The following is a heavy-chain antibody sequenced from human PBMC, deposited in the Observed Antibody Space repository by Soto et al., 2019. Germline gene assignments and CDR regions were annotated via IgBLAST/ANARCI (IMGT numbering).Heavy chain of an antibody. Sequence: TSETLSLTCGVSGGSLSGATYSWNWIRQPPGKGLEWICYIFPSGTTYYNPSLKSRVTISIDVSNNQFSLSLRSLTAADTAVYYCARSREFDYWSQGTLVTVSS. CDR1: GGSLSGATYS. CDR2: IFPSGTT. CDR3: ARSREFDY. V-gene: IGHV4-30-2*01. J-gene: IGHJ4*02.